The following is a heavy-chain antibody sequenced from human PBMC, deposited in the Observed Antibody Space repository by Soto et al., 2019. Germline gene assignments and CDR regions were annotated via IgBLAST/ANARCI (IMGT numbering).Heavy chain of an antibody. CDR1: GFTFSTYG. D-gene: IGHD1-20*01. V-gene: IGHV3-21*01. Sequence: GGSLRLSCAACGFTFSTYGMNWARQAPGKGLEWVSSISSGGTSIFYADSVKGRFTISRDYAKNSLYLQLDSLRAEDTAVYYCARDTGYNWNYDYWGLGTLVTVSS. CDR2: ISSGGTSI. CDR3: ARDTGYNWNYDY. J-gene: IGHJ4*02.